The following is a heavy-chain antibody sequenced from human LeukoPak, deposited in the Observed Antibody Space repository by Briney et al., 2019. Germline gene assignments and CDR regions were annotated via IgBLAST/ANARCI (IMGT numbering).Heavy chain of an antibody. J-gene: IGHJ6*03. CDR2: IYYSGST. CDR1: GGSISSYY. V-gene: IGHV4-59*01. CDR3: AGGCSSTSCPDYYYYYMGV. D-gene: IGHD2-2*01. Sequence: SETLSLTCTVSGGSISSYYWSWIRQPPGKGLEWIGYIYYSGSTNYNPSLKSRVTISVDTSKNQFSLKLSSVTAADTAVYYCAGGCSSTSCPDYYYYYMGVWGKGTTVTVSS.